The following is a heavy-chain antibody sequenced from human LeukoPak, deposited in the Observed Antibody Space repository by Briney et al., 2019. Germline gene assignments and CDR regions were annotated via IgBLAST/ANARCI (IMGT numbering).Heavy chain of an antibody. J-gene: IGHJ4*02. CDR3: ARDHYDNSGYYLLDY. D-gene: IGHD3-22*01. CDR2: IYSSGST. V-gene: IGHV4-59*08. CDR1: GGSISRYY. Sequence: PSETLSLTCTVSGGSISRYYWSWIRQPPGKGLEWIGYIYSSGSTNYNPSLKSRVTISVDTSKSQFSLKLSSVTAADTAVYYCARDHYDNSGYYLLDYWGQGTLVTVSS.